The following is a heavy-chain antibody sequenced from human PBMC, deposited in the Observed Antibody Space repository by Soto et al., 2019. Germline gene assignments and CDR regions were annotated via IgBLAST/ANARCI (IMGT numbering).Heavy chain of an antibody. CDR3: ARDFGNDLSAPGAVFDY. CDR1: GYSFNSYG. Sequence: ASVKVSCKASGYSFNSYGVSWVRQAPGQGLEWMGWISAYNGNTNYAQKLQGRVTLTTDTSTSTAYMELRSLASDDTALYYCARDFGNDLSAPGAVFDYGRLG. D-gene: IGHD6-19*01. V-gene: IGHV1-18*01. J-gene: IGHJ4*02. CDR2: ISAYNGNT.